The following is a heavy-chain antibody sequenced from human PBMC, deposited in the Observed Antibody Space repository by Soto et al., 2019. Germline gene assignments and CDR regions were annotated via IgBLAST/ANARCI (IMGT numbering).Heavy chain of an antibody. Sequence: SETLSLTCTVSGGSISSSSYYWGWIRQPPGKGLEWIGSIYYSGSTYYNPSLKSRVTISVDTSKNQFSLKLSSVTAADTAVYYCARVSYGYSSSWYYFDYWGKGTLVTVSS. V-gene: IGHV4-39*07. CDR1: GGSISSSSYY. J-gene: IGHJ4*02. D-gene: IGHD6-13*01. CDR3: ARVSYGYSSSWYYFDY. CDR2: IYYSGST.